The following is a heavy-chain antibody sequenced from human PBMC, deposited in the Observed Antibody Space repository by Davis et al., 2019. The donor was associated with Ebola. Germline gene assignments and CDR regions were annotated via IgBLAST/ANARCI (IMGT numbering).Heavy chain of an antibody. CDR1: RFRFSTSW. J-gene: IGHJ4*02. CDR3: AKGKAAITYFDY. CDR2: IKEDGREK. Sequence: GGSLRLSCAASRFRFSTSWMTWVRQAPGKGLEWVANIKEDGREKYHADSLKGRFTISRDNSKNTLYLQMNSLRAEDTAVYYCAKGKAAITYFDYWGQGTLVTVSS. D-gene: IGHD2-2*01. V-gene: IGHV3-7*03.